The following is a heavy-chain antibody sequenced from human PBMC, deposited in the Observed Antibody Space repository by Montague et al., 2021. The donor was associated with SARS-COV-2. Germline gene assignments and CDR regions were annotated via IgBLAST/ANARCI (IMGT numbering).Heavy chain of an antibody. CDR3: ARTGAYDHFDY. D-gene: IGHD5-12*01. V-gene: IGHV4-4*02. CDR1: GDSVNSTNW. CDR2: VYRTGGT. J-gene: IGHJ4*02. Sequence: SETLSLTCTVSGDSVNSTNWWSWVRQPPGKGLEWIAEVYRTGGTMFNPSFRSRVTLSIDRSKNLFSLNLDSVTVADTAVYYCARTGAYDHFDYWGPGTLVIVSS.